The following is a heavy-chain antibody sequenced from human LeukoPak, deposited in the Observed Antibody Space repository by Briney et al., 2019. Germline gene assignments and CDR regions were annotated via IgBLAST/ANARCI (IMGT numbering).Heavy chain of an antibody. J-gene: IGHJ6*02. Sequence: SETLSLTCAVYGGSFSGYYWSWIRQPPGKGLEWIGEINHGGSTNYNPSLKSRVTISVDTSKNQFSLKLSSVTAADTAVYNCARDKYQLLFRRYYYYGMDVWGQGTTVTVSS. D-gene: IGHD2-2*01. CDR3: ARDKYQLLFRRYYYYGMDV. V-gene: IGHV4-34*01. CDR1: GGSFSGYY. CDR2: INHGGST.